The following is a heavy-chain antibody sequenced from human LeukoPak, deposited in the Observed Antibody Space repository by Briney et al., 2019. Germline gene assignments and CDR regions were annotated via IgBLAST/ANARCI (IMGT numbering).Heavy chain of an antibody. J-gene: IGHJ6*03. CDR3: ARAPRPGYDFPYYYMDV. CDR1: GYTFTSYD. Sequence: GASVKVSCKASGYTFTSYDINWVRQATGQGLEWMGGIIPIFGTANYAQKFQGRVTITTDESTSTAYMELSSLRSEDTAVYYCARAPRPGYDFPYYYMDVWGKGTTVTVSS. V-gene: IGHV1-69*05. D-gene: IGHD3-3*01. CDR2: IIPIFGTA.